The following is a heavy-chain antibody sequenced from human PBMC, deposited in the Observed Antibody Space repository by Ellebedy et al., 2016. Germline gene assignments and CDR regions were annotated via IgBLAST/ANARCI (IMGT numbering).Heavy chain of an antibody. D-gene: IGHD6-19*01. V-gene: IGHV3-33*08. J-gene: IGHJ2*01. Sequence: GGSLRLSCAASGFTFRSHAMHWVRQAPGKGLEWVALIWYDGSNENYADSVKGRFTISRDNSKNTLYLQMNSLRAEDTAVYYCARVYSSGWGWYFDLWGRGTLVTVSS. CDR1: GFTFRSHA. CDR2: IWYDGSNE. CDR3: ARVYSSGWGWYFDL.